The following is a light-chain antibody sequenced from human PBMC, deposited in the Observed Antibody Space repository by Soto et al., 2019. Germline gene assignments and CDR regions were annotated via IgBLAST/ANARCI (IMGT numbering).Light chain of an antibody. J-gene: IGLJ2*01. CDR2: DVS. CDR3: CSYTSSSTLV. V-gene: IGLV2-14*01. CDR1: SSDVGGYNY. Sequence: QSALTQPASVSGSPGQSITISCTGTSSDVGGYNYVSWYQQHPGKAPKLMIYDVSKRPSGVSNRFSGSKSGNTASLTISGLRAEDEADYYCCSYTSSSTLVFGGGTKLTVL.